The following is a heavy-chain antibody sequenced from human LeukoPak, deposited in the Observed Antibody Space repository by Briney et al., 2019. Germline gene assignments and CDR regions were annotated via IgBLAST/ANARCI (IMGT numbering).Heavy chain of an antibody. J-gene: IGHJ4*02. CDR3: ARDLSTAYWYFTY. CDR2: IYYSGVT. Sequence: SETLSLTCTVSGGSISSHYWSWIRQPPGKGLEWIGYIYYSGVTNYNPSLKSRVTISVDTSKNHFSLRLSSVTAADTAVYYCARDLSTAYWYFTYWGQGALVTVSS. CDR1: GGSISSHY. V-gene: IGHV4-59*11. D-gene: IGHD3-22*01.